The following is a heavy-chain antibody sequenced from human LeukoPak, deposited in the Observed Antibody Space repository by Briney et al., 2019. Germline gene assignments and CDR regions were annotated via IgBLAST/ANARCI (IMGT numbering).Heavy chain of an antibody. CDR3: ATDPVWNYYFQH. D-gene: IGHD1-7*01. Sequence: PGRSLRLSCAASGFTFSSYAMHWVRQAPGKGLEWVAVISYDGSNKYYADSVKGRFTISRDNSKNTLYLQMNSLRAEDTAVYYCATDPVWNYYFQHWGQGTLVTVSS. CDR2: ISYDGSNK. J-gene: IGHJ1*01. V-gene: IGHV3-30-3*01. CDR1: GFTFSSYA.